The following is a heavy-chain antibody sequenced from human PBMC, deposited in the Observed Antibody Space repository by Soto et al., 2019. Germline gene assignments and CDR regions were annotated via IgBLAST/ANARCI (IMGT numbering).Heavy chain of an antibody. CDR1: GYTFTSYY. CDR2: INPSGGST. Sequence: QVQLVQSGAEVKKPGASVKVSCKASGYTFTSYYMHWVRQAPGQGLEWMGIINPSGGSTSYAQKFQGRVTMTRDTSTSTVYMELSSLRSEDTAVYYCARDHIAAAGMGEDNWFDPWGQGTLVTVSS. V-gene: IGHV1-46*01. D-gene: IGHD6-13*01. J-gene: IGHJ5*02. CDR3: ARDHIAAAGMGEDNWFDP.